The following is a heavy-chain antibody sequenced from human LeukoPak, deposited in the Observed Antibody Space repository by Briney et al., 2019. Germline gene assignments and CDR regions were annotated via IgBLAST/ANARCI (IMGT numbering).Heavy chain of an antibody. D-gene: IGHD3-3*01. J-gene: IGHJ5*02. CDR2: ISSSSSYI. CDR1: GFTFSSYA. V-gene: IGHV3-21*01. Sequence: PGGSLRLSCAASGFTFSSYAMSWVRQAPGKGLEWVSSISSSSSYIYYADSVKGRFTISRDNAKNSLYLQMNSLRAEDPAVYYCARDLNYDFWSGYQINWFDPWGQGTLVTVSS. CDR3: ARDLNYDFWSGYQINWFDP.